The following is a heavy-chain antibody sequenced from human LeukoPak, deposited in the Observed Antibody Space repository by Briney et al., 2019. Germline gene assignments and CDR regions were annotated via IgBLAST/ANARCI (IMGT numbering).Heavy chain of an antibody. CDR1: GGSISSSSYY. CDR2: IYYSGST. V-gene: IGHV4-39*01. J-gene: IGHJ4*02. Sequence: PSEALSLTCTVSGGSISSSSYYWGWIRQPPGKGLEWIGSIYYSGSTYYNPSLKSRVTISVDTSKNQFSLKLSSVTAADTAVYYCARATHTVVVIAGFDYWGQGTLVTVSS. D-gene: IGHD2-21*01. CDR3: ARATHTVVVIAGFDY.